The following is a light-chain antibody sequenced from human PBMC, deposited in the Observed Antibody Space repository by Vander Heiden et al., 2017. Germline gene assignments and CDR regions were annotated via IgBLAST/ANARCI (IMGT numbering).Light chain of an antibody. CDR2: WAS. Sequence: DIVMTQSPDSLAVSLGERATINCKSSQSVLYSSNNKNYLAWYQQKPGQPPKLLIYWASTREAGVPDRFSGRGYGTDFTLTISSRQAEDVAVYYCQQYESNPPYTFGQGTKLEIK. CDR3: QQYESNPPYT. V-gene: IGKV4-1*01. CDR1: QSVLYSSNNKNY. J-gene: IGKJ2*01.